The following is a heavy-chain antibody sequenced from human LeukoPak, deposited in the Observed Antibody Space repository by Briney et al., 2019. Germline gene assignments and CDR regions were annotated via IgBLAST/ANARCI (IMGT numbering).Heavy chain of an antibody. Sequence: PSETLSLTCTVSGGSISSGGYYWSWIRQPPGKGLEWIGEIYHSGSTNYNPSLKSRVTISVDKSKNQFSLKLSSVTAADTAVYYCARWGIAARIDYWGQGTLVTVSS. D-gene: IGHD6-6*01. CDR2: IYHSGST. CDR1: GGSISSGGYY. V-gene: IGHV4-39*07. CDR3: ARWGIAARIDY. J-gene: IGHJ4*02.